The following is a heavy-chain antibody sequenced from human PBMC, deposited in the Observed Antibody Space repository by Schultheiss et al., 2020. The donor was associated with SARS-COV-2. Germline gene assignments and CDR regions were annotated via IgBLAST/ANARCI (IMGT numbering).Heavy chain of an antibody. D-gene: IGHD4-17*01. CDR2: IYYSGST. V-gene: IGHV4-61*01. CDR3: AREGENYGYRWFDP. CDR1: GGSVSSGSYY. Sequence: SETLSLTCTVSGGSVSSGSYYWSWIRQPPGKGLEWIGYIYYSGSTYYNPSLKSRVTISVDTSKNQFSLKLSSVTAADTAVYYCAREGENYGYRWFDPWGQGTLVTVSS. J-gene: IGHJ5*02.